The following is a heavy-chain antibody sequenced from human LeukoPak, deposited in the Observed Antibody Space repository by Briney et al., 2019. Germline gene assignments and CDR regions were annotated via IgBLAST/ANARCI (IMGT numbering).Heavy chain of an antibody. CDR1: GFNFRNAW. CDR3: ARALGSSWDSSLDS. D-gene: IGHD6-13*01. V-gene: IGHV3-30*03. Sequence: GGSLRLSCAASGFNFRNAWMSWVRQAPGKGLEWVALISYDGSVEKNAASVKGRFTISRDNSKNTLYLQMNSLRIEDTAVYYCARALGSSWDSSLDSWGQGTLVPVSS. J-gene: IGHJ4*02. CDR2: ISYDGSVE.